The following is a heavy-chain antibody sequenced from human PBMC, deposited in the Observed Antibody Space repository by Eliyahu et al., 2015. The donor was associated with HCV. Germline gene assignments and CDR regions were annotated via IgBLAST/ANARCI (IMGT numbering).Heavy chain of an antibody. CDR3: ASRGGASGGLNY. D-gene: IGHD3-16*01. CDR2: INPSDGGT. Sequence: QVQLVQSGAXVRKPGASVKVSCKASGXPFTSYYMHWVRQAPGQGLEWMAIINPSDGGTTYAQNFQGRVTMTRDTSTSTVYMELSSLKSEDTAVYYCASRGGASGGLNYWGQGTLVTVSS. V-gene: IGHV1-46*01. J-gene: IGHJ4*02. CDR1: GXPFTSYY.